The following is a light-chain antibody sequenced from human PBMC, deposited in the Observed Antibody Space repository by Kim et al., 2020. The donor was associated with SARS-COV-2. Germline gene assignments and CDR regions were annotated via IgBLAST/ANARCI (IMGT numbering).Light chain of an antibody. CDR1: SSDVGGYNY. Sequence: QSALTQPPSASGSPGQSVTISCTGTSSDVGGYNYVSWYQQHPGEAPKLMIYEVTERPSGVPDRFSGSKSGNTASLTVSGLQAEDEADYYCSSYAGSNNLVFGGGTQLTVL. V-gene: IGLV2-8*01. J-gene: IGLJ2*01. CDR2: EVT. CDR3: SSYAGSNNLV.